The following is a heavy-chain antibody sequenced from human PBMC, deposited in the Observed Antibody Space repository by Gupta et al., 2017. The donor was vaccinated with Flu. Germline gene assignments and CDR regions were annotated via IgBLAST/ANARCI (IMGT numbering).Heavy chain of an antibody. Sequence: QVQLVQSGAEVKKPGASVKVSCKASGYTFTGNYMHWVRQAPGQGLEWMGWINPNSGGTNYAQKVQGRVTMTRDTSISTAYMELSRLRSDDTAVYYCARHYYDSSGYFRFDYWGQGTLVTVSS. CDR2: INPNSGGT. CDR3: ARHYYDSSGYFRFDY. CDR1: GYTFTGNY. V-gene: IGHV1-2*02. D-gene: IGHD3-22*01. J-gene: IGHJ4*02.